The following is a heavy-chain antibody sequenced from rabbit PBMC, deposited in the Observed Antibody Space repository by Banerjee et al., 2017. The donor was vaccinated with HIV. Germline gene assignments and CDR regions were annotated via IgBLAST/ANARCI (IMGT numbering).Heavy chain of an antibody. Sequence: QEQLEESGGDLVKPEGSLTLTCTASGFSFNNKYVMCWVRQAPGKGLEWIACIWAGSSGNTVYANWAKGRFTISKTSSTTVTLQMTSLTAADTATYFCGRTDADVSGHGYRDLWGQGTLVTVS. D-gene: IGHD3-1*01. J-gene: IGHJ3*01. CDR1: GFSFNNKYV. V-gene: IGHV1S45*01. CDR3: GRTDADVSGHGYRDL. CDR2: IWAGSSGNT.